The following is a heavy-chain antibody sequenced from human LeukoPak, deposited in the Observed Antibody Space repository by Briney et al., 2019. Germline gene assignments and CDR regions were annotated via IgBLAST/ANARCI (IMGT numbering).Heavy chain of an antibody. Sequence: GGSLRLSCAASGFIFNSYAMHWVRQAPGKGLEWVAVISYDGNTEYYADSVKGRFTISRDNARNSLYLQMNSLRAEDTAVYYCASPYDSSGYYRYHFDYWGQGTLVTVSS. CDR2: ISYDGNTE. V-gene: IGHV3-30-3*01. CDR1: GFIFNSYA. D-gene: IGHD3-22*01. J-gene: IGHJ4*02. CDR3: ASPYDSSGYYRYHFDY.